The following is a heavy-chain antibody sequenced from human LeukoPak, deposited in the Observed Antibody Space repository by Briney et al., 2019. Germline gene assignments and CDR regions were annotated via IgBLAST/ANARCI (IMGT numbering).Heavy chain of an antibody. Sequence: SETLSLTCSVSGGAISSFYWIWIRQTPGKGLEWIGCIQYSGSTEYNPSLESRVTISVDTSKNQFSLKLTSVTAADTAVYYCARGYSSGWYIAFDYWGQGTLVTVSS. D-gene: IGHD6-19*01. CDR3: ARGYSSGWYIAFDY. J-gene: IGHJ4*02. CDR1: GGAISSFY. CDR2: IQYSGST. V-gene: IGHV4-59*13.